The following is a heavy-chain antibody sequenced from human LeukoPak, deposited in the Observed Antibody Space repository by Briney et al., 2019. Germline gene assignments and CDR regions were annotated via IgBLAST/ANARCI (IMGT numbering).Heavy chain of an antibody. V-gene: IGHV4-59*02. CDR3: ARDLFPINWFES. CDR2: IFHTGIT. Sequence: NSSETLSLTCTVSGGSVTKYYWHWIRQAPGKGLEWIGFIFHTGITNYNPSLKSRVTISVDTSKNQFSLKLTSVTAADTAVYFCARDLFPINWFESWGQGTLATVSS. CDR1: GGSVTKYY. D-gene: IGHD2-2*02. J-gene: IGHJ5*01.